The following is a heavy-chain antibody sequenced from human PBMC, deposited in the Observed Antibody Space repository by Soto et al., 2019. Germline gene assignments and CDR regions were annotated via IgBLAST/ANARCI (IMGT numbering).Heavy chain of an antibody. V-gene: IGHV4-39*01. CDR2: IYYSGST. J-gene: IGHJ4*02. CDR1: GVSIRGSSYY. Sequence: PSETLSLTCTVSGVSIRGSSYYWGWIRQTPGKGLEWIGSIYYSGSTYYNPSLKSRVTISVDTSKSQISLKLSSVTAADTAVFYCARIHDYCDVDDRGQRTLGT. D-gene: IGHD4-17*01. CDR3: ARIHDYCDVDD.